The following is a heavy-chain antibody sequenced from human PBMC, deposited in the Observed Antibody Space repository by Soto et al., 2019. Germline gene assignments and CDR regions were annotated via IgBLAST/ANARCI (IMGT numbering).Heavy chain of an antibody. J-gene: IGHJ6*02. D-gene: IGHD4-17*01. Sequence: QVQLVESGGGVVQPGGSLRLSCTASGFTFTTFGIHWVRQAPGKRLEWVALISYDGHNKYYSDSVKGRFTISRDNYKNTLSLQMNSLRAEDTAVYYGAKDLQAYGDYNYYYYGMDVWGQGTTVSVSS. V-gene: IGHV3-30*18. CDR2: ISYDGHNK. CDR1: GFTFTTFG. CDR3: AKDLQAYGDYNYYYYGMDV.